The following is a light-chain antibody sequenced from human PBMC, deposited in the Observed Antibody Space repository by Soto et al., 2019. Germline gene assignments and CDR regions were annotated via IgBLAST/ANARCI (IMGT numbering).Light chain of an antibody. V-gene: IGKV1-27*01. Sequence: DIPMIQSPSSLSASVGDRVTITCRASQAISDYLAWYQQKPGKVPRLLIYAASTLQSGVPSRFSGSGSGTDFTLTISSLQPEDVATYYCQNYNSAPLFTFGPGTKVDIK. CDR1: QAISDY. CDR3: QNYNSAPLFT. J-gene: IGKJ3*01. CDR2: AAS.